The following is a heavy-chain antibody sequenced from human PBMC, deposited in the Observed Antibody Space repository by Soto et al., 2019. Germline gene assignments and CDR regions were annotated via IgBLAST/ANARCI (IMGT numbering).Heavy chain of an antibody. Sequence: SETLSLTCTVSGGSISTGGYYWSWIRQHPGKGLEWIGYIYYSGSTYYNPSLKSRVTISVDTSKNQFSLKLSSVTAADTAVYYCARSKEDSAYVWGSYRYYWFDPWGQGTLVTSPQ. CDR3: ARSKEDSAYVWGSYRYYWFDP. CDR1: GGSISTGGYY. J-gene: IGHJ5*02. D-gene: IGHD3-16*02. CDR2: IYYSGST. V-gene: IGHV4-31*03.